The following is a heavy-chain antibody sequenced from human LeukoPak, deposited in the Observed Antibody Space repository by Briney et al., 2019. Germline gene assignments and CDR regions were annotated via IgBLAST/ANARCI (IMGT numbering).Heavy chain of an antibody. CDR3: ARGLPAAMEDYYYYMDV. CDR1: GFTFSDHS. D-gene: IGHD2-2*01. V-gene: IGHV3-7*01. J-gene: IGHJ6*03. CDR2: IKQDGSEK. Sequence: GGSLRLSCVASGFTFSDHSMMWVRQAPGKGLEWVANIKQDGSEKYYVDSVKGRFTISRDNAKNSLYLQMNSLRAEDTAVYYCARGLPAAMEDYYYYMDVWGKGTTVTVSS.